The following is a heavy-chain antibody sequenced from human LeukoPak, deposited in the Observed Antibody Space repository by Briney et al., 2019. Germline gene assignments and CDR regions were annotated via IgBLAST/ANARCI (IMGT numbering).Heavy chain of an antibody. J-gene: IGHJ3*02. CDR2: IYYSGST. Sequence: SETLSLTCTVSGGSISSYYWSWIRQPPGKGLEWIGYIYYSGSTNYNPSLKSRVTISVDTSKNQFSLKLSSVTAADTAVYYCARAWMTNDAFDIWGQGTMVTVSS. CDR1: GGSISSYY. V-gene: IGHV4-59*01. CDR3: ARAWMTNDAFDI. D-gene: IGHD2-2*03.